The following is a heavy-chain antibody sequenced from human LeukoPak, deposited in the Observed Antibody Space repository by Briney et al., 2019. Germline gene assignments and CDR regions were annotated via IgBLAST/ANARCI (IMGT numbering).Heavy chain of an antibody. CDR1: GYTFTSYA. V-gene: IGHV7-4-1*02. J-gene: IGHJ5*02. D-gene: IGHD2-15*01. CDR2: INTNTGNP. CDR3: ARGADIVVVVAAGRNWFDP. Sequence: ASVKVSCKASGYTFTSYAMNWVRQAPGQGLEWMGWINTNTGNPTYAQGFTGRFVFSLDTSVSTAYLQISSLKAEDTAVYYCARGADIVVVVAAGRNWFDPWGQGTLVTVSS.